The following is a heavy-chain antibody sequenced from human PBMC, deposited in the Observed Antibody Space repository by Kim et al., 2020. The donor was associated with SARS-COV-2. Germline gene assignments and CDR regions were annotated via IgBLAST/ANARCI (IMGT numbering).Heavy chain of an antibody. J-gene: IGHJ6*02. V-gene: IGHV4-61*02. CDR2: IYTSGST. CDR1: GGSISSGSYY. CDR3: ARDPYYYYYGMDV. Sequence: SETLSLTCTVSGGSISSGSYYWSWIRQPAGKGLEWIGRIYTSGSTNYNPSLKSRVTISVDTSKNQFSLKLSSVTAADTAVYYCARDPYYYYYGMDVWGQGTTVTVSS.